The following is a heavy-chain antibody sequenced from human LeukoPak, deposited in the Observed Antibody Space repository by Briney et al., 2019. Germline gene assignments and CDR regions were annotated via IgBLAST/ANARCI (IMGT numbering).Heavy chain of an antibody. Sequence: GGSLRLSCAASGFTFSSYWMSWVRQAPGKGLEWVANIKQDGSEKYYVDPVKGRFAISRDNAKNSLYLQMNSLRAEDTAVYYCAAQYYDFWSGMYYFDYWGQGTLVTVSS. V-gene: IGHV3-7*01. CDR3: AAQYYDFWSGMYYFDY. D-gene: IGHD3-3*01. CDR1: GFTFSSYW. J-gene: IGHJ4*02. CDR2: IKQDGSEK.